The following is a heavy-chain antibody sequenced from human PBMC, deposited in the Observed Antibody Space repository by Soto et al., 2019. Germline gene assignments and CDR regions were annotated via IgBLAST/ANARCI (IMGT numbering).Heavy chain of an antibody. J-gene: IGHJ4*02. V-gene: IGHV1-18*01. CDR2: ISAYNGNI. CDR3: AIANYGDNDY. D-gene: IGHD4-17*01. CDR1: GYIFPSCT. Sequence: QVQLVQSGAEVKKPGASVKVSCKAPGYIFPSCTISWVRQAPGQGLEWMGWISAYNGNIKDAQKFQSRFTMTTDTSTSTAYMELRSLTSDDTAMHYCAIANYGDNDYWGQGTLVTVSS.